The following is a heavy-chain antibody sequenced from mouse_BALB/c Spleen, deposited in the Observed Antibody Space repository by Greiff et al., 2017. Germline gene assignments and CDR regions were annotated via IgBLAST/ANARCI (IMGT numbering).Heavy chain of an antibody. Sequence: DVKLVESGGDLVKPGGSLKLSCAASGFTFSSYGMSWVRQTPDKRLEWVATISSGGSYTYYPDSVKGRFTISRDNAKNTLYMQMSSLKSEDTAMYYCARPNGNYVDYWGQGTTLTVSS. V-gene: IGHV5-6*02. CDR2: ISSGGSYT. CDR1: GFTFSSYG. D-gene: IGHD2-1*01. CDR3: ARPNGNYVDY. J-gene: IGHJ2*01.